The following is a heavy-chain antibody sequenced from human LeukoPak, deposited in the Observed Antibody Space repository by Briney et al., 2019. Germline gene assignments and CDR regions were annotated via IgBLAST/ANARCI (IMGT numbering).Heavy chain of an antibody. CDR2: IKQDGSEK. V-gene: IGHV3-7*03. CDR3: ARGQSSGWYYYFDY. D-gene: IGHD6-19*01. J-gene: IGHJ4*02. Sequence: GGSLRLSCAASGFTFSSYWMSWVRQAPGKGLEWVANIKQDGSEKYYVDSVKGRFTISRDNAKNSLYLQMNSLSAEDTAVYYCARGQSSGWYYYFDYWGQGTLVTVSS. CDR1: GFTFSSYW.